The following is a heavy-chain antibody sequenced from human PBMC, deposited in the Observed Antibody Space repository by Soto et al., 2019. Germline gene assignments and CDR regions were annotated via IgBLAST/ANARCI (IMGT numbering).Heavy chain of an antibody. CDR1: GYTFTSYG. D-gene: IGHD5-12*01. J-gene: IGHJ2*01. CDR2: ISAYNGNT. CDR3: ARLKRGSGYVLEWEKDWYFDL. V-gene: IGHV1-18*01. Sequence: QGQLVQSGAEVKKPGASVKVSCKASGYTFTSYGSSWVRQAPGQGLEWMGWISAYNGNTNYAPKRQGRVTMTTHTSTSTAYMERRRLRSDDTAVDYCARLKRGSGYVLEWEKDWYFDLWGRGPLVTVAS.